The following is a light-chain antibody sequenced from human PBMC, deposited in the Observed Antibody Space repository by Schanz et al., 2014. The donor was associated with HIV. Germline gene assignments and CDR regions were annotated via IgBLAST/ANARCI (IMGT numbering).Light chain of an antibody. CDR1: QSVRNMD. CDR2: AAS. CDR3: QQRSNWPLT. V-gene: IGKV3D-20*02. Sequence: EIVLTQSPGTLSLSPGERATLSCRASQSVRNMDLVWYKKNEGQAPRLLIYAASNRATGIPDRFSGSGSGTDFTLTISRLEPEDFAVYFCQQRSNWPLTFGGGTKVEIK. J-gene: IGKJ4*01.